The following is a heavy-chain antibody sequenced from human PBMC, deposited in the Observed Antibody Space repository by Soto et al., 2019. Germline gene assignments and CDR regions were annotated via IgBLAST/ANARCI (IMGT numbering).Heavy chain of an antibody. D-gene: IGHD2-15*01. J-gene: IGHJ6*02. CDR2: TSYDGTNK. CDR1: GFTFSTHG. V-gene: IGHV3-30*18. CDR3: AKDLSGARWYYDALHX. Sequence: GGSLRLSCEVSGFTFSTHGMHWVRQAPGKGLEWVEGTSYDGTNKYYARSVQGRFTISIENSMKTLYLQMNSLRTEDTAVYYCAKDLSGARWYYDALHXWGQGTTLTVS.